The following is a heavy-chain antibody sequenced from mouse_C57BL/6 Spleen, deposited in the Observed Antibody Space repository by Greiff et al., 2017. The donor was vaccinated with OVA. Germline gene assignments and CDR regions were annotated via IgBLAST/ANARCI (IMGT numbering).Heavy chain of an antibody. J-gene: IGHJ2*01. CDR1: GFNIKDDY. CDR3: TTWLYGNYRTFDY. V-gene: IGHV14-4*01. D-gene: IGHD2-1*01. Sequence: EVQLQQSGAELVRPGASVKLSCTASGFNIKDDYMHWVKQRPEQGLEWIGWIDPENGDTEYASKFQGKATITADTSSNTAYLQLSSLTSEDTAVYYCTTWLYGNYRTFDYWGQGTTLTVSS. CDR2: IDPENGDT.